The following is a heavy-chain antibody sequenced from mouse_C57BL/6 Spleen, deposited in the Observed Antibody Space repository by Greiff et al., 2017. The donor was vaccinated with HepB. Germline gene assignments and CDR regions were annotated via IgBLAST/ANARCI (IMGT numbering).Heavy chain of an antibody. CDR3: ARHDTLVKGGDFDV. D-gene: IGHD5-1-1*01. Sequence: EVQLQESGGDLVKPGGSLKLSCAASGFTFSSYGMSWVRQTPDKRLEWVATISSGGSYTYYPDSVKGRFTISRDNAKNTLYLQMSSLKSEDTAMYYCARHDTLVKGGDFDVWGTGTTVTVSS. J-gene: IGHJ1*03. CDR2: ISSGGSYT. V-gene: IGHV5-6*01. CDR1: GFTFSSYG.